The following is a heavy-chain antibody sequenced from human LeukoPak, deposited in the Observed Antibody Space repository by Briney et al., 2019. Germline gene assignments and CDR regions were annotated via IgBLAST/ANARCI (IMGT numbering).Heavy chain of an antibody. Sequence: SETLSLTCAVCGGSFSGYYWSWIRQPPGKGLGWIGEINHSGSTNYNPSLKSRVTISVDTSKNQFSLKLSSVTAADTAVYYCARAWLFSGRWFDPWGQGTLVTVSS. CDR2: INHSGST. D-gene: IGHD3-22*01. J-gene: IGHJ5*02. CDR1: GGSFSGYY. V-gene: IGHV4-34*01. CDR3: ARAWLFSGRWFDP.